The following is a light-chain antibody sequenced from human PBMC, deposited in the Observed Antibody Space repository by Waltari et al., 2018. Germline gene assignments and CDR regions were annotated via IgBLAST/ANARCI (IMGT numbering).Light chain of an antibody. V-gene: IGLV2-14*03. Sequence: QSALTQPASVSGSPGQSITISCTGTSSYIGGYNYVSWYQQHPGKAPKLMIYDVTNRPSGVSNRVSGSKSGNTASLTISGLQAEDEADYYYSSYTSSTTRVFGGGTKLTVL. CDR3: SSYTSSTTRV. CDR1: SSYIGGYNY. J-gene: IGLJ3*02. CDR2: DVT.